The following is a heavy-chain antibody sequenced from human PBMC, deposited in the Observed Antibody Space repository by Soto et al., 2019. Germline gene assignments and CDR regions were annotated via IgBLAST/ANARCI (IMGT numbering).Heavy chain of an antibody. CDR3: ARGRTIVGDTHFDF. V-gene: IGHV1-18*01. CDR2: ISASSSRT. Sequence: ASVKVSCKASGYIFTNYGVTWLRQAPGQGLEWVRWISASSSRTYSAEKLQDRVIMTTDASTSTAYMELRRLTSDDTAVYFCARGRTIVGDTHFDFWGQGSLVTVSS. D-gene: IGHD1-26*01. J-gene: IGHJ4*02. CDR1: GYIFTNYG.